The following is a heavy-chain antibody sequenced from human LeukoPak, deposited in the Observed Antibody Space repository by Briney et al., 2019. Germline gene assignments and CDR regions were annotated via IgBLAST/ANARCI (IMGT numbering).Heavy chain of an antibody. CDR2: INPNSGGT. CDR1: GYTFTGYY. Sequence: ASVRVSCKASGYTFTGYYMHWVRQAPGQGLEWMGWINPNSGGTNYAQKFQGRVTMTRDTSISTAYMELSRLRSDDTAVYYCARDTAMVTYWFDPWGQGTLVTVSS. V-gene: IGHV1-2*02. J-gene: IGHJ5*02. CDR3: ARDTAMVTYWFDP. D-gene: IGHD5-18*01.